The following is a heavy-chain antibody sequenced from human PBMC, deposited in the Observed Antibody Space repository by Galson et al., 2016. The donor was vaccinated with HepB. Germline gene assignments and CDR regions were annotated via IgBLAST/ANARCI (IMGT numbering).Heavy chain of an antibody. D-gene: IGHD5-18*01. V-gene: IGHV3-23*01. CDR2: ISGSGDST. J-gene: IGHJ4*02. CDR1: GFTFITYA. Sequence: SLRLSCAASGFTFITYAMSWVRQAPGKGLEWVSTISGSGDSTYYADSVKGRFTISRDNSKNTLYLQMNSLRAEDTAVYYCAKGYGLWDYWGQGTLVTVSS. CDR3: AKGYGLWDY.